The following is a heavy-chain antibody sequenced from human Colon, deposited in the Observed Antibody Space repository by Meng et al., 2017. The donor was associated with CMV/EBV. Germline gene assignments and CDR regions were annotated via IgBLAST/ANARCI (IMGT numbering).Heavy chain of an antibody. J-gene: IGHJ6*02. D-gene: IGHD2-2*01. V-gene: IGHV3-21*01. Sequence: GESLKISCAASGFTFSSYCMDWVRQAPGKGLEWVASINSNGNYIYYADSVKGRFTISRDAATNSVYLQMNSLRAGDTAVYYCARDANCSSTSCYVSAYYYGMDVWGQGTTVTVSS. CDR2: INSNGNYI. CDR1: GFTFSSYC. CDR3: ARDANCSSTSCYVSAYYYGMDV.